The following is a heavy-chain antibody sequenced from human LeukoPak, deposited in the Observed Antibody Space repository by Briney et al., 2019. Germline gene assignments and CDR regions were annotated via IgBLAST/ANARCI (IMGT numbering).Heavy chain of an antibody. Sequence: GGSLRLSCAASGFTFSNYAMNWVRQAPGKGLEWISAIIGSGGSTYYAGSVKGRLTISRDNSKNTLYLQLTSLRAEDTAVYYCAKDRAVACIPLNRFDPWGQGTLVTVSS. V-gene: IGHV3-23*01. CDR3: AKDRAVACIPLNRFDP. CDR2: IIGSGGST. D-gene: IGHD6-19*01. CDR1: GFTFSNYA. J-gene: IGHJ5*02.